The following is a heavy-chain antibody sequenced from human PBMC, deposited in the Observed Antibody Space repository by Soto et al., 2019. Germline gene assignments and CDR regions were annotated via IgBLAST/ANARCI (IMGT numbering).Heavy chain of an antibody. J-gene: IGHJ4*02. CDR2: IHSSGGT. D-gene: IGHD2-15*01. V-gene: IGHV4-39*02. CDR3: GRLAEAATGHTDFDF. CDR1: GASIKSSNYF. Sequence: ETLSLTCTVSGASIKSSNYFWGWIRQPPGKGLEFVGSIHSSGGTYYNPSLKSRVTVSVDLSNSHFSLSLKSLTATDTAVYYCGRLAEAATGHTDFDFWGQGTLVTVSS.